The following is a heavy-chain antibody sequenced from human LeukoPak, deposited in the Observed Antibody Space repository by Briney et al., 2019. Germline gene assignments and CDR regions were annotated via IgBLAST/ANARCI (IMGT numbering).Heavy chain of an antibody. V-gene: IGHV4-59*12. CDR2: IYYSGST. Sequence: SETLSLTCTVSGGSISSYYWSWIRQPPGKGLEWIGYIYYSGSTNYNPSLKSRVTISVDTSKNQFSLKLSSVTAADTAVYYCARVGADEGYFDYWGQGTLVTVSS. CDR3: ARVGADEGYFDY. CDR1: GGSISSYY. D-gene: IGHD3-10*01. J-gene: IGHJ4*02.